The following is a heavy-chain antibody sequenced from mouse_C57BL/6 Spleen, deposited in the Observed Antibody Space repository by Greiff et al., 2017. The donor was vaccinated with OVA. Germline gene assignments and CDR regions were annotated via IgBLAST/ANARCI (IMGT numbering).Heavy chain of an antibody. CDR2: INPGSGGT. Sequence: VQLQQSGAELVRPGTSVKVSCKASGYAFTNYLIEWVKQRPGQGLEWIGVINPGSGGTNYNEKFKGKATLTADKSSSTAYMQLSSLTSEDSAVYFCARSENIYYDVWGTGTTVTVSS. CDR3: ARSENIYYDV. J-gene: IGHJ1*03. V-gene: IGHV1-54*01. CDR1: GYAFTNYL. D-gene: IGHD5-1-1*01.